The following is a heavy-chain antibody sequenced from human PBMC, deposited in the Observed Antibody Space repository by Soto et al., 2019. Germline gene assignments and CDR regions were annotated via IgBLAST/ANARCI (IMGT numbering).Heavy chain of an antibody. CDR1: GFTFDDYA. V-gene: IGHV3-9*01. Sequence: GGSLRLSCAASGFTFDDYAMHWFRQAPGKGLEWVSGISWNSDNIVYADSVKGRFTISRDNAKNSLYLQMNSLRAEDPALYYCAKDLYSNYGDAFDIWGQGTMVTVSS. CDR2: ISWNSDNI. J-gene: IGHJ3*02. CDR3: AKDLYSNYGDAFDI. D-gene: IGHD4-4*01.